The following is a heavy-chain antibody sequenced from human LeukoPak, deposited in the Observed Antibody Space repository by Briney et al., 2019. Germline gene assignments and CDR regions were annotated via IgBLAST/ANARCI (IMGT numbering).Heavy chain of an antibody. CDR3: VTNSIGYCSGGNCYQASDS. V-gene: IGHV4-4*02. CDR2: IYHSGST. J-gene: IGHJ4*02. Sequence: SETLSLTCAVSGGSINSNNWWSWVRQPPGKGLEWIGEIYHSGSTNYNPSLKSRVTISVDKSEKQFSLKLSSVTAADTAVYYCVTNSIGYCSGGNCYQASDSWGQGTLVTVSS. D-gene: IGHD2-15*01. CDR1: GGSINSNNW.